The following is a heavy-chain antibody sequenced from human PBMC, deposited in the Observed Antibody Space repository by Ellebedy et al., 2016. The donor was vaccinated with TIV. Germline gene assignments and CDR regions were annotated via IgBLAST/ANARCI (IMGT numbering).Heavy chain of an antibody. J-gene: IGHJ4*02. CDR2: IYNSVNT. CDR3: AREKWSDAD. D-gene: IGHD1-26*01. CDR1: GGSIRSYY. V-gene: IGHV4-59*12. Sequence: MPSETLSLTCTVSGGSIRSYYWSWIRQPPGQGLEWIGYIYNSVNTKYNPSLKSRVTISVDSSKNQLSLNLSSVTAADTAVYYCAREKWSDADWGQGTLVTVSS.